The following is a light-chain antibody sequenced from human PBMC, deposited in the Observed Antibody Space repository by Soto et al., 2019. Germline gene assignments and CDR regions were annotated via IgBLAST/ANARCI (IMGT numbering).Light chain of an antibody. CDR2: LGS. Sequence: DIVMTQSPLSLPVTPGEPASISCRSSQSLLHSNGYYYLDWYLQKPGQSPQLLIYLGSNRASGVPDRFSGSGSGTDFTLKVSRVEAGDVGVYYCMQALQTPCTFGQGTNLEIK. CDR1: QSLLHSNGYYY. CDR3: MQALQTPCT. V-gene: IGKV2-28*01. J-gene: IGKJ2*02.